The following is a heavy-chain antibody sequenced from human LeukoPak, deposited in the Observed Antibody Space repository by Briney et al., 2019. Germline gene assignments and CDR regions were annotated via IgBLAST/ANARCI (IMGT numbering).Heavy chain of an antibody. CDR3: ARDSGYYDSSGYSDY. D-gene: IGHD3-22*01. CDR2: IIPILGIA. J-gene: IGHJ4*02. V-gene: IGHV1-69*04. CDR1: GGTFSSYA. Sequence: AASVKVSCKASGGTFSSYAISWVRQAPGQGLEWMGRIIPILGIANCAQKFQGRVTITADKSTSTAYMELSSLRSEDTAVYYCARDSGYYDSSGYSDYWGQGTLVTVSS.